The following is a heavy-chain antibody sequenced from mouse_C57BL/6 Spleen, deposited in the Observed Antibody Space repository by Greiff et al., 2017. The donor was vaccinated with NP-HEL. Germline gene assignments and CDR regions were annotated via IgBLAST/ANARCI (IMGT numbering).Heavy chain of an antibody. J-gene: IGHJ3*01. D-gene: IGHD4-1*01. CDR1: GYTFTSYW. Sequence: VQLQQPGAELVMPGASVKLSCKASGYTFTSYWMHWVKQRPGQGLEWIGEIDPSDSYTNYNQKFKGKSTLTVDKSSSTAYMQLSSLTSEDSAVYYCARDLGRSAYWGQGTLVTVSA. CDR2: IDPSDSYT. V-gene: IGHV1-69*01. CDR3: ARDLGRSAY.